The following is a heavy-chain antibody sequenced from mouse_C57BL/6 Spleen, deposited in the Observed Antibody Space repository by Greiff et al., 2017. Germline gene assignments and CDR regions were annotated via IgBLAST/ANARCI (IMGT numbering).Heavy chain of an antibody. Sequence: VQLQQSGTELVKPGASVKLSCKASGYTFTSYWMHWVKQRPGQGLEWIGNINPSNGGTNFNEKFKSKATLTVDKSSSTAYMQLSSLTSEDSAVYYCALANWDWYFDVWGTGTTVTVSS. V-gene: IGHV1-53*01. D-gene: IGHD4-1*01. CDR2: INPSNGGT. CDR3: ALANWDWYFDV. J-gene: IGHJ1*03. CDR1: GYTFTSYW.